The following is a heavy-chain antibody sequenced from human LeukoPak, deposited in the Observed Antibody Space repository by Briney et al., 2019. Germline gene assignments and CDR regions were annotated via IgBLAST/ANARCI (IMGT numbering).Heavy chain of an antibody. CDR1: GGSISSSSYY. CDR3: ARQGPQWLVQGEIDY. CDR2: IYYSGST. Sequence: SETLSLTCTVSGGSISSSSYYWGWIRQPPGKGLEWIGSIYYSGSTYYNPSLKSRVTISVATSKNQFSLKLSSVSAADTAVYYCARQGPQWLVQGEIDYWGQGTLVNVSS. D-gene: IGHD6-19*01. J-gene: IGHJ4*02. V-gene: IGHV4-39*01.